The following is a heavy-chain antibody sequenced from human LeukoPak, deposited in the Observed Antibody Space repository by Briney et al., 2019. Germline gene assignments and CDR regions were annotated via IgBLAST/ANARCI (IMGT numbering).Heavy chain of an antibody. V-gene: IGHV4-39*01. D-gene: IGHD2-8*01. Sequence: SETLSLTCTVSGGSIRSNGYYWGWIRQPPGKGLEWIVSIYYTGTTYYNPSRKSRITISVYTSKNQFSLKLSSVTAADTAVYYCARETNGVFDRWGQGTLVTVSS. J-gene: IGHJ5*02. CDR1: GGSIRSNGYY. CDR2: IYYTGTT. CDR3: ARETNGVFDR.